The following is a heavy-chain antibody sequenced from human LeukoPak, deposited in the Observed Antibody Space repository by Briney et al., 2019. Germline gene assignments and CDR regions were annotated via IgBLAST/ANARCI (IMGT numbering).Heavy chain of an antibody. Sequence: SETLSPTCTVSGGSITSVSYSWTWIRQPPGKGLEWLGYIYSSGSAYYNPSLKSRVTISVDTSKNHFSLRLTSVTAADTAVYYCARTAGKGDCVGWFDPWGQGTLVTVSS. D-gene: IGHD2-21*02. V-gene: IGHV4-30-4*07. CDR2: IYSSGSA. CDR1: GGSITSVSYS. CDR3: ARTAGKGDCVGWFDP. J-gene: IGHJ5*02.